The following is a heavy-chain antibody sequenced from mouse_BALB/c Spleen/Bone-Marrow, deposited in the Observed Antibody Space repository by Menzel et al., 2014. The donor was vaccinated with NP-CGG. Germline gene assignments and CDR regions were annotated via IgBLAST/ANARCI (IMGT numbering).Heavy chain of an antibody. CDR3: ARRYGKGWYFDV. J-gene: IGHJ1*01. V-gene: IGHV1-9*01. CDR2: ILPGSASN. D-gene: IGHD2-1*01. CDR1: GYTFSGYW. Sequence: ESGAELTKPGASVKISCKATGYTFSGYWIEWVKQRPGHGLEWIGEILPGSASNKYNEKFKGKVTFIADTSSNTACLQLSSLTSEDSAVYYCARRYGKGWYFDVWGAGTTVTVSS.